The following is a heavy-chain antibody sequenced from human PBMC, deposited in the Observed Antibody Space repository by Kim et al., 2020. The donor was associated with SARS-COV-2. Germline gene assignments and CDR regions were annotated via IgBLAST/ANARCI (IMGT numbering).Heavy chain of an antibody. D-gene: IGHD6-19*01. V-gene: IGHV4-34*01. Sequence: PSLKSRVTISVDTSKNQFSLKLSAVTAADTAVYYCARGLFAVAGSNYVDYWGQGTLVTVSS. CDR3: ARGLFAVAGSNYVDY. J-gene: IGHJ4*02.